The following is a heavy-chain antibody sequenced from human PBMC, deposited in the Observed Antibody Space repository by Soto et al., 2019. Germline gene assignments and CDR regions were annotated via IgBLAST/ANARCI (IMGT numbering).Heavy chain of an antibody. CDR3: ARGSAAGTKSPFDY. D-gene: IGHD6-13*01. CDR1: GGSISGYY. J-gene: IGHJ4*02. V-gene: IGHV4-59*01. Sequence: VQLQESGPGLVKPSETLSLTCTVSGGSISGYYWSWIRQSPGKGLEWIGYIHYSGSTNYNPSLKSRVTISVDTSKNQLSLKLSSVTAEDTAVYFCARGSAAGTKSPFDYWGQGTLVTVSS. CDR2: IHYSGST.